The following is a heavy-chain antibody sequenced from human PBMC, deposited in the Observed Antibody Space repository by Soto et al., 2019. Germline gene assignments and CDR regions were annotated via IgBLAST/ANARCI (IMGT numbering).Heavy chain of an antibody. D-gene: IGHD3-22*01. Sequence: SDTLSLTCTVSGGSISSGGYYWSWIRQHPGKGLEWIGYIYYSGSTYYNPSLKSRVTISVDTSKNQFSLKLSSVTAADTAVYYCAGTRSGYYKAFDDWGQGTLVTVYS. V-gene: IGHV4-31*03. CDR1: GGSISSGGYY. J-gene: IGHJ4*02. CDR2: IYYSGST. CDR3: AGTRSGYYKAFDD.